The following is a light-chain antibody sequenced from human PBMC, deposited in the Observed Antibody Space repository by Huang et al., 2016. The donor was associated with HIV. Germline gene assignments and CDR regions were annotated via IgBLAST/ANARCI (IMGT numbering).Light chain of an antibody. CDR3: QQYYSFPYT. Sequence: SRLESGDPSRFSGSGTGADYTLTISSLQPEDFGTYYCQQYYSFPYTSGPGTKLEI. V-gene: IGKV1-NL1*01. CDR2: S. J-gene: IGKJ2*01.